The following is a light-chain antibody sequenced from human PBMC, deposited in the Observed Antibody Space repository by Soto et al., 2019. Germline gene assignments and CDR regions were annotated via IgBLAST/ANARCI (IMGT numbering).Light chain of an antibody. CDR2: DAS. J-gene: IGKJ4*01. V-gene: IGKV3-11*01. CDR1: QRVSSY. Sequence: EIVLTQSPATLSLSPGERATLSCRASQRVSSYLAWYQQKPGQAPRLLIYDASNRATGIPARFSGSGSGTVFTLTISSLEPEDFAVYYCQQRSNLPLTFGGGTKVEIK. CDR3: QQRSNLPLT.